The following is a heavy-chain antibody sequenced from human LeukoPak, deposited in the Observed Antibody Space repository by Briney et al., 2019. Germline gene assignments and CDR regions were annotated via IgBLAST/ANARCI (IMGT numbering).Heavy chain of an antibody. CDR2: ISSSSSYI. CDR3: AREYYYGSGTSFAPSGMDV. D-gene: IGHD3-10*01. Sequence: GGSLRLSCAASGFTFSSYSMNCVRQAPGKGLEWVSSISSSSSYIYYADSVKGRFTISRDNAKNSLYLQMNSLRAEDTAVYYCAREYYYGSGTSFAPSGMDVWGQGTTVTVSS. V-gene: IGHV3-21*01. CDR1: GFTFSSYS. J-gene: IGHJ6*02.